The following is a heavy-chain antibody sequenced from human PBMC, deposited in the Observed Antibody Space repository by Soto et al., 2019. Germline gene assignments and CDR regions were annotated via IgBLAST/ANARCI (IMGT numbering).Heavy chain of an antibody. CDR2: ISGSGGST. V-gene: IGHV3-23*01. Sequence: GGSLRLSCAASGFTFSSYAMSWVRQAPGKGLEWVSAISGSGGSTYYADSVKGRFTISRDNSKNTLYLQMNSLRAEDTAVYYCAKVGSVCSSTSCYDRYYYYYYMDVWGKGTTVT. CDR3: AKVGSVCSSTSCYDRYYYYYYMDV. J-gene: IGHJ6*03. D-gene: IGHD2-2*01. CDR1: GFTFSSYA.